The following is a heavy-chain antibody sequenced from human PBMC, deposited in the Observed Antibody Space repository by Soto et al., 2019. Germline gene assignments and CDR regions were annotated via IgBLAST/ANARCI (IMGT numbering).Heavy chain of an antibody. Sequence: QVTLVQSRAEVKKPGSSVRVSCKASEGTFNSHVVSWVRQAPGQGLQWMGGIIPLFGTTNYAHQLEGRVTITADTSTTTAYMELSGLRPGDTAVYYCARGDTIFESSERYYHYGLDVWGQGTTVIVSS. V-gene: IGHV1-69*06. CDR1: EGTFNSHV. CDR2: IIPLFGTT. CDR3: ARGDTIFESSERYYHYGLDV. D-gene: IGHD3-3*01. J-gene: IGHJ6*02.